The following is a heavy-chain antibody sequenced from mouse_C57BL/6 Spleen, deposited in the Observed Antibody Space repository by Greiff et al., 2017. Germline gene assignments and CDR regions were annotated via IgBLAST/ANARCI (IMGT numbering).Heavy chain of an antibody. D-gene: IGHD4-1*01. V-gene: IGHV1-61*01. J-gene: IGHJ3*01. CDR1: GYTFTSYW. CDR3: ARGEELGRAWFAY. Sequence: VQLQQPGAELVRPGSSVKLSCKASGYTFTSYWMDWVKQRPGQGLEWIGNIYPSDSETHYNQKFKDKATLTVDKSSSTAYMQLSSLTSEDSAVYYCARGEELGRAWFAYWGQGTLVTVSA. CDR2: IYPSDSET.